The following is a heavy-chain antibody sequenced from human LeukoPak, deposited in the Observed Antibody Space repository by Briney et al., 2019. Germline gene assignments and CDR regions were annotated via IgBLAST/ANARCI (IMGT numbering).Heavy chain of an antibody. CDR1: GFTFSSYA. CDR2: ISGSGGST. J-gene: IGHJ4*02. CDR3: AKDTTIFGVGSGY. D-gene: IGHD3-3*01. V-gene: IGHV3-23*01. Sequence: GGSLRLSCAASGFTFSSYAMSWVRQAPGKGLERVSAISGSGGSTYYADSVKGRFTISRDNSKNTLYLQMNSLRAEDTAVYYCAKDTTIFGVGSGYWGQGTLVTVSS.